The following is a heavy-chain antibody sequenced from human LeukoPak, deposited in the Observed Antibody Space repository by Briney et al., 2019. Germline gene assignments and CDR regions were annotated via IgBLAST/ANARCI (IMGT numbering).Heavy chain of an antibody. CDR2: IYYSGST. CDR3: ARGGYYDSSGASFDY. D-gene: IGHD3-22*01. J-gene: IGHJ4*02. Sequence: PSETLSLTCTVSGGSISSYYWSWIRQPPGKGLEWIGYIYYSGSTNYNPSLKSRVTMSVDTSKNQFSLKLSSVTAADTAVYYCARGGYYDSSGASFDYWGQGTLVTVSS. V-gene: IGHV4-59*12. CDR1: GGSISSYY.